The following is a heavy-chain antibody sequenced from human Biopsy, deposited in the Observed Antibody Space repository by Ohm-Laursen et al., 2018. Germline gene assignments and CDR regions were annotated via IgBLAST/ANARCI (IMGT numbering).Heavy chain of an antibody. D-gene: IGHD3-9*01. J-gene: IGHJ3*02. CDR3: ARGRYAAFDI. CDR2: IYYSGST. Sequence: SETLSLTWTVSGGSISSYYWSWIRQPPGKGLECIGYIYYSGSTNYSPSLKSRVTMSVDTSKNQFSLQLNSVTPEDTAIYYCARGRYAAFDIWGQGTKVTISS. V-gene: IGHV4-59*12. CDR1: GGSISSYY.